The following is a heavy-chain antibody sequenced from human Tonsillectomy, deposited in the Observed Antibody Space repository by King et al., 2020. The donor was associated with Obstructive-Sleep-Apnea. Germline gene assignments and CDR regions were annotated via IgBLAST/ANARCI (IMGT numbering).Heavy chain of an antibody. J-gene: IGHJ2*01. CDR3: AKGTVGQQLEWYFDL. V-gene: IGHV3-9*01. CDR2: RMWNSSSI. Sequence: VQLVESGGGLGRAGGSLSLSCIASGFTFGDFFMHLVRQPPGKALEWVLRRMWNSSSIVYADSVKGRFTNARDNAKNSLYLEMDRRRLEDTAVYYCAKGTVGQQLEWYFDLGGRGTLVTVAS. D-gene: IGHD6-13*01. CDR1: GFTFGDFF.